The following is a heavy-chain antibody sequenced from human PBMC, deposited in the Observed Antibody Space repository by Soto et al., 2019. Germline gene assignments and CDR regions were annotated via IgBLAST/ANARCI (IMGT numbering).Heavy chain of an antibody. D-gene: IGHD3-10*01. CDR3: ARDPVHYYGSGSYYNRFDP. J-gene: IGHJ5*02. CDR1: GGSISSSNW. V-gene: IGHV4-4*02. Sequence: SETLSLTCAVSGGSISSSNWWSWVRQPPGKGLEWIGEIYHSGSTNYNPSLKSRVTISVDKSKNQFSLKLSSVTAADTAVYYCARDPVHYYGSGSYYNRFDPWGQGTLVTVSS. CDR2: IYHSGST.